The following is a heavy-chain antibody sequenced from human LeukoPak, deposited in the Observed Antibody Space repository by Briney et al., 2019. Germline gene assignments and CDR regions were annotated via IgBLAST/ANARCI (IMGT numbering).Heavy chain of an antibody. D-gene: IGHD2-15*01. V-gene: IGHV1-46*01. J-gene: IGHJ4*02. CDR3: ARDPRPPDIVVVVASYYFDY. Sequence: ASVKVSCKVSGYTLTELSMHWVRQAPGQGLEWMGIINPSGGSTSYAQKFQGRVTMTRDTSTSTVYMELSSLRSEDTAVYYCARDPRPPDIVVVVASYYFDYWGQGTLVTVSS. CDR1: GYTLTELS. CDR2: INPSGGST.